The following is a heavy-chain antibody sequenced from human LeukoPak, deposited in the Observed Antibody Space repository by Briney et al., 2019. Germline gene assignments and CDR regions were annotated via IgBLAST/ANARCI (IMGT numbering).Heavy chain of an antibody. CDR3: ARHCSGGSCYPGAFDI. CDR1: GGSISSYY. J-gene: IGHJ3*02. Sequence: SETLSLTCTVSGGSISSYYWSWIRQPPGKGLEWIGYIHYSGRNNYNPSLRSRVTISVDTSKNQFLLKLSSVTAADTAVYYCARHCSGGSCYPGAFDIWGEGTMVTVSS. CDR2: IHYSGRN. V-gene: IGHV4-59*01. D-gene: IGHD2-15*01.